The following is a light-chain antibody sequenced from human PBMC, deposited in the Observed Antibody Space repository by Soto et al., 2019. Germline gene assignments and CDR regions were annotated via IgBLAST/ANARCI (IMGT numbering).Light chain of an antibody. CDR2: DAS. CDR1: QSVSSY. V-gene: IGKV3-11*01. Sequence: EIVLTQSPATLSLSPGERATLSCRASQSVSSYLAWYQQKPGQAPRLLIYDASNRATGIPARFSGSGTGTDFTLTISSLEPEDFAVYYCRQHGTFGQGTKVEIK. J-gene: IGKJ1*01. CDR3: RQHGT.